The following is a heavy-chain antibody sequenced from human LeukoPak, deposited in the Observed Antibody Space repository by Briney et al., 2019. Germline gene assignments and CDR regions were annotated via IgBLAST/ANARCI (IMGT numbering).Heavy chain of an antibody. CDR3: ASSESELLQLDY. CDR1: GFTFSSYS. V-gene: IGHV3-21*01. Sequence: GGSLRLSCAASGFTFSSYSMNWVRQAPGKGLEWVSSISSSGSYIYYADSVKGRFTISRDNAKNSLYLQMNSLRAEDTAVYYCASSESELLQLDYWGQGTLVTVSS. CDR2: ISSSGSYI. J-gene: IGHJ4*02. D-gene: IGHD1-26*01.